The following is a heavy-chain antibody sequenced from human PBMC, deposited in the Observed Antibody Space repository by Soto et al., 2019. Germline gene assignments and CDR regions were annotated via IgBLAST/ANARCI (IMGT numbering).Heavy chain of an antibody. Sequence: SVKVSCKASGGTFSSYAISWVRQAPGQGLEWMGGIIPIFGTANYAQKFQGRVTITADKSTSTAYMELSSLRSEETAVYYCASNAFDILTGYYFDYWGQGTLVTVSS. CDR3: ASNAFDILTGYYFDY. CDR2: IIPIFGTA. D-gene: IGHD3-9*01. J-gene: IGHJ4*02. CDR1: GGTFSSYA. V-gene: IGHV1-69*06.